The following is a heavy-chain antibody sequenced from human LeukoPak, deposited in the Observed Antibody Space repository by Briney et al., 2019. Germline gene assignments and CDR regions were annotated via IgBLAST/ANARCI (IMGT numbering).Heavy chain of an antibody. CDR2: IYYSGST. D-gene: IGHD3-10*01. J-gene: IGHJ5*02. CDR1: GGSISSYY. V-gene: IGHV4-59*01. CDR3: AREGSGSGSYYRWFDP. Sequence: PSETLSLTCRVSGGSISSYYWSWIRQPPRKGREWIGYIYYSGSTNYNPSLKSRVTISVDTSKNQFSLKLSSVTAADTAVYYCAREGSGSGSYYRWFDPWGQGTLVTVSS.